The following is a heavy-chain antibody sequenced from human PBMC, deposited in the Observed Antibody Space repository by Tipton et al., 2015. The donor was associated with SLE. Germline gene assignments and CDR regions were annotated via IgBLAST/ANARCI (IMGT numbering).Heavy chain of an antibody. CDR2: SSTGGSTI. D-gene: IGHD1-20*01. Sequence: QLVQSGGGLVKPGGSLRLSCAASGLTLSDYYMSWIRQTPGKGLEWVAYSSTGGSTIYYPDSVKGRFTISRDNAKNSLYLQMNSLTGDDTAVYFCARGRGVNWNDAKVFDYWGQGTLVTVSA. J-gene: IGHJ4*02. CDR1: GLTLSDYY. V-gene: IGHV3-11*01. CDR3: ARGRGVNWNDAKVFDY.